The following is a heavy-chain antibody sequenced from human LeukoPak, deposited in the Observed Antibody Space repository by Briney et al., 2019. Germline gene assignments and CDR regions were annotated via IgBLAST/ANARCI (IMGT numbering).Heavy chain of an antibody. V-gene: IGHV4-34*01. CDR2: INHSGST. J-gene: IGHJ4*02. Sequence: PSETLSLTCTVSGGSISSYYWSWIRQPPGKGLEWIGEINHSGSTNYNPSLKSRVTISVDTSKKQFFLKLSSVTAADTAVYYCARGLGSGSYYNAYWGQGTLVTVSS. D-gene: IGHD3-10*01. CDR1: GGSISSYY. CDR3: ARGLGSGSYYNAY.